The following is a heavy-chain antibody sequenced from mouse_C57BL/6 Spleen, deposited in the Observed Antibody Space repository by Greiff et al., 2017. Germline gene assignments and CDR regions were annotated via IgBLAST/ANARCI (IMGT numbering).Heavy chain of an antibody. CDR3: ARGDYYGSSPFAY. CDR1: GYTFTSYW. V-gene: IGHV1-61*01. J-gene: IGHJ3*01. CDR2: IYPSDSET. D-gene: IGHD1-1*01. Sequence: QVQLQQPGAELVRPGSSVKLSCKASGYTFTSYWMDWVKQRPGQGLEWIGNIYPSDSETHYNQKFKDKATLTVDKSSSTAYMPLSSLTSEDAAVYYCARGDYYGSSPFAYWGQGTLVTVSA.